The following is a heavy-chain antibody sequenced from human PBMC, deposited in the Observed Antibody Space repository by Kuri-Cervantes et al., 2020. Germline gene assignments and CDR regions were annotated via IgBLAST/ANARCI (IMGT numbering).Heavy chain of an antibody. CDR2: ISYDGSNK. J-gene: IGHJ4*02. Sequence: GESLKISCAASGFTFSSYAMHWVRQAPGKGLEWVAVISYDGSNKYYADSVKGRFTISRDNAKNSLYVEMTSLGVEDTAIYYCVRDPFGTFHGWVHWGQGTLVTVSS. V-gene: IGHV3-30*07. CDR3: VRDPFGTFHGWVH. CDR1: GFTFSSYA. D-gene: IGHD3-16*01.